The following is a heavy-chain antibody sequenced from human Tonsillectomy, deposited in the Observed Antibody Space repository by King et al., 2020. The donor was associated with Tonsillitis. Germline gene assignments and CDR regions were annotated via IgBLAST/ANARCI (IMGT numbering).Heavy chain of an antibody. J-gene: IGHJ6*03. Sequence: QLQESGPGLVKPSETLSLTCTVSGGSVTSSTYYWGWIRQPPGKGLEWIGSIAYSGSTYHNPLLKSRGIISADTSKNQFSLRLSSVTAADTAVYYCARLTLTIFYFYYMDVWGKGTTVTVSS. V-gene: IGHV4-39*01. CDR3: ARLTLTIFYFYYMDV. D-gene: IGHD4-11*01. CDR2: IAYSGST. CDR1: GGSVTSSTYY.